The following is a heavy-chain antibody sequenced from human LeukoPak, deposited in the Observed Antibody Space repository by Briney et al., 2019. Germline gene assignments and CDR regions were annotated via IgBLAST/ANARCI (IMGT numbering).Heavy chain of an antibody. CDR2: INSDGSIR. J-gene: IGHJ6*02. Sequence: GGSLILSCAASGFTFSSYWMHWVRQAPGKGLVWVSHINSDGSIRSYADSVKGRFTISRDNAKNTLYLQMSSLRAEDTAVYYCVKDLRQNDYGDYVRGFGMDVWGQGTTVTVSS. V-gene: IGHV3-74*01. CDR3: VKDLRQNDYGDYVRGFGMDV. CDR1: GFTFSSYW. D-gene: IGHD4-17*01.